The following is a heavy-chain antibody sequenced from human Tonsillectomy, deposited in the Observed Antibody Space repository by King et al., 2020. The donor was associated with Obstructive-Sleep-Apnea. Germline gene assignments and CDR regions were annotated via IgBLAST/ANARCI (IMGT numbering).Heavy chain of an antibody. D-gene: IGHD3-10*01. CDR2: IYYSGST. Sequence: VQLQESGPGLVKPSQTLSLTCTVSGGSISSGDYYWSWIRQPPGKGLEWIGYIYYSGSTYYNPSLKSRVTISVDTSKNQFSLKLSSVTAADTAVYYCAREADVGGSGSYYKSPVDYWGQGTLVTVSS. J-gene: IGHJ4*02. CDR3: AREADVGGSGSYYKSPVDY. V-gene: IGHV4-30-4*01. CDR1: GGSISSGDYY.